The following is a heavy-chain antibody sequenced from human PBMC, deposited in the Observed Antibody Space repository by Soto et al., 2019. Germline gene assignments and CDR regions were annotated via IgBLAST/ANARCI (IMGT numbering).Heavy chain of an antibody. Sequence: QVQLVESGGGLVKPGGSLRLSCAVSGFTFSDYYMTWIRQAPGKGLEWVSYISSSTSHTNYADSVKGRFTISRDNAKNSVFLQMNSLRGEDAGVYYCARGRGAAADYFDFWGQGTLVTVSS. V-gene: IGHV3-11*05. CDR2: ISSSTSHT. CDR1: GFTFSDYY. CDR3: ARGRGAAADYFDF. D-gene: IGHD6-13*01. J-gene: IGHJ4*02.